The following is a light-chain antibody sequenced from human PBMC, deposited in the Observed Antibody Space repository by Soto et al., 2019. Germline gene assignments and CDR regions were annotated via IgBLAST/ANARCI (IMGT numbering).Light chain of an antibody. J-gene: IGLJ1*01. CDR1: TSNILRNY. Sequence: QLVLTQPPSASGNPGQRLTISCSGSTSNILRNYVYWYRQFPGTAPRLLISMNDQRPSGVPDRFSGSKSGTSASLAISGLRSEDEAEYYCASWDDSLSGYVFGTGTKLTVL. CDR3: ASWDDSLSGYV. CDR2: MND. V-gene: IGLV1-47*01.